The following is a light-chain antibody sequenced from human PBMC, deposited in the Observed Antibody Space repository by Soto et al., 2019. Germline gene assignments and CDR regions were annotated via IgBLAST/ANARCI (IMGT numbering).Light chain of an antibody. V-gene: IGKV1-5*01. CDR1: PSLSGR. CDR2: DAS. CDR3: QQYNSYSVT. J-gene: IGKJ4*01. Sequence: DIRLTRSAYTRSACFRGRGTINCRASPSLSGRLAWYQQKPGRAPKLLSYDASTLESGVPSRSSGSGSGTEFILTISSLRSDDFATYRSQQYNSYSVTFGGGTKVDI.